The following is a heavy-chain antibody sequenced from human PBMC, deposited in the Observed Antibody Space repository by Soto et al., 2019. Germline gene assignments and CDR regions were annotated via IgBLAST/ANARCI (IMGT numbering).Heavy chain of an antibody. V-gene: IGHV3-23*01. CDR1: GFTFSSYA. CDR3: AKDCNRQVGEILYYYYYGMDV. CDR2: ISGSGGST. Sequence: PGGSLRLSCAASGFTFSSYAMSWVRQAPGKGLEWVSAISGSGGSTYYADSVKGRFTISRDNSKNTLYLQMNSLRAEDTAVYYCAKDCNRQVGEILYYYYYGMDVWGQGTTVTVSS. J-gene: IGHJ6*02. D-gene: IGHD3-10*01.